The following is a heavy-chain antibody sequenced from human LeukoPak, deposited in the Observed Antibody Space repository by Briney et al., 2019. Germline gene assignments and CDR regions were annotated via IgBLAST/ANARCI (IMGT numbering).Heavy chain of an antibody. D-gene: IGHD2-2*01. CDR2: ISDDSNYI. CDR1: GFAFSDYS. J-gene: IGHJ4*02. Sequence: GGSLRLSCAASGFAFSDYSMNWVRQAPGKGLEWVSSISDDSNYIYYADSVKGRFTISRDNAKNSLYLQMNSLRAEDTAVYYCANHLACGSTSCPSFDYWGQGTLVTVSS. V-gene: IGHV3-21*01. CDR3: ANHLACGSTSCPSFDY.